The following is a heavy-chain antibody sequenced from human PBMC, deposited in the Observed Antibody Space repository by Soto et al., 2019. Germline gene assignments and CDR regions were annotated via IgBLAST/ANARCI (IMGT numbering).Heavy chain of an antibody. V-gene: IGHV3-48*01. CDR2: ISSTGNTI. CDR3: ARSCYFDY. Sequence: EVQVVESGGGLVQPGGSLRLSCAASGFTFSTYSTNWVRQAPGKGLEWVSYISSTGNTIYYPDSVKGRFTISRDTAKKSLYLQMNSLRAEDTAVYYCARSCYFDYWGQGTLVTVSS. CDR1: GFTFSTYS. J-gene: IGHJ4*02.